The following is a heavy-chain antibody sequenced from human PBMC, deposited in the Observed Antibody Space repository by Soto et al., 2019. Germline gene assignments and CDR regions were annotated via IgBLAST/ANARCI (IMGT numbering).Heavy chain of an antibody. CDR1: GGASSGYY. CDR3: ARGWGRYYSCYFMDV. J-gene: IGHJ6*03. Sequence: QVQLQQWGAGLLKPSETLSLTCAISGGASSGYYWTWVRQPPGKGLEWIGEINHGGRTNYNPSLKSRVTISIDTSKNQFSLKLTSVTAADTAVYFCARGWGRYYSCYFMDVWGEGTTVTVSS. V-gene: IGHV4-34*02. D-gene: IGHD3-16*01. CDR2: INHGGRT.